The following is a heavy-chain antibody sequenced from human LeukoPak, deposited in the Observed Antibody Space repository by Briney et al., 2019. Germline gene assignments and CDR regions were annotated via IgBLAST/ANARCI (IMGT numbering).Heavy chain of an antibody. CDR1: GGTFRSYA. CDR2: IIPIFGTA. J-gene: IGHJ5*01. D-gene: IGHD6-19*01. Sequence: ASVKVSCKASGGTFRSYAISWVRQAPGQGLEWMGRIIPIFGTAKYAQKFQGRVTITTDESTSTAYVELSSLTSEDTAAYYCARAPSYSSNWYDYWGRGTLVTVSS. V-gene: IGHV1-69*05. CDR3: ARAPSYSSNWYDY.